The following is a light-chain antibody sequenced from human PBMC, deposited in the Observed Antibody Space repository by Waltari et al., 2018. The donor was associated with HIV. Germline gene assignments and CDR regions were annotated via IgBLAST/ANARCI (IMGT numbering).Light chain of an antibody. CDR3: CSYGGDDTLV. CDR1: STNVGSYSL. CDR2: DDS. J-gene: IGLJ3*02. Sequence: QSALTQPASVSGSLGQSITISCTGASTNVGSYSLVSWYQNRPGQAPTLIIYDDSKRPLGISSLFSGSKSGNTASLTISGLQSEDEACYYCCSYGGDDTLVFGGGTKVTAL. V-gene: IGLV2-23*01.